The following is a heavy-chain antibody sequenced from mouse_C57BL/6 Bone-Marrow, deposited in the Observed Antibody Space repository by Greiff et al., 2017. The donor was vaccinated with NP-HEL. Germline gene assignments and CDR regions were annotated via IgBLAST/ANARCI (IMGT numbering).Heavy chain of an antibody. CDR1: GFTFSDYG. D-gene: IGHD2-1*01. CDR2: ISSGSSTI. J-gene: IGHJ2*01. Sequence: EVKLVESGGGLVKPGGSLKLSCAASGFTFSDYGMHWVRQAPEKGLEWVAYISSGSSTIYYADTVKGRFTISRDNAKNTLFLQMTSLRSEDTAMYYCARGGNWPFDYWGQGTTLTVSS. V-gene: IGHV5-17*01. CDR3: ARGGNWPFDY.